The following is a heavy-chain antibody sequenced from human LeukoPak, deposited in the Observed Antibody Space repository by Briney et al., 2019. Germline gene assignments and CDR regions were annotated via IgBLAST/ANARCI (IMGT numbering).Heavy chain of an antibody. J-gene: IGHJ6*03. D-gene: IGHD5-18*01. CDR2: IYPGDSDT. CDR1: GYSFTNYW. V-gene: IGHV5-51*01. Sequence: GESLKISCKGSGYSFTNYWIGWVRQMPGKGLEWMGVIYPGDSDTRYSPSFQGQVTISADKSISTAYLQWSSLKASDTAMYFCARQMGPTAPYPGYYYMDVWGKGTTVTISS. CDR3: ARQMGPTAPYPGYYYMDV.